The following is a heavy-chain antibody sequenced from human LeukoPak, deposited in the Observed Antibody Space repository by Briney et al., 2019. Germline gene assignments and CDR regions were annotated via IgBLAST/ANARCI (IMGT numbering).Heavy chain of an antibody. D-gene: IGHD1-26*01. CDR2: ISDSGDIT. CDR3: AKDRRGGSYYAATLDI. Sequence: GGSLRLSCAASGFTFSSYAMSWVRQAPGKGLEWVSGISDSGDITYYADSVKGRFTISRDNSKNTLYVQMNSLRVEDTAVYFCAKDRRGGSYYAATLDIRGPGTMVTVSS. V-gene: IGHV3-23*01. CDR1: GFTFSSYA. J-gene: IGHJ3*02.